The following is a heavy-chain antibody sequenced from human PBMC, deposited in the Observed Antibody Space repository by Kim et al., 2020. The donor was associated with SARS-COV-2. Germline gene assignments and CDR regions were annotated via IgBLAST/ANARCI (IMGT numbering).Heavy chain of an antibody. V-gene: IGHV1-18*01. D-gene: IGHD3-10*01. Sequence: ASVKVSCKASGYTFTSYGISWVRQAPGQGLEWMGWISAYNGNTNYAQKLQGRVTMTTDTSTSTAYMELRSLRSDDTAVYYCARDGYGSGGPYPYGMDVWGQGTTVTVSS. CDR3: ARDGYGSGGPYPYGMDV. CDR2: ISAYNGNT. CDR1: GYTFTSYG. J-gene: IGHJ6*02.